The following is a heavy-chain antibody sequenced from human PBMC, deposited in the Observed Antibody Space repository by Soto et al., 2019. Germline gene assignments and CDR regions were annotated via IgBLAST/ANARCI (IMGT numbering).Heavy chain of an antibody. J-gene: IGHJ6*02. CDR3: ASPIVVVPAAISYYGMDV. CDR2: IIPILGIA. D-gene: IGHD2-2*01. V-gene: IGHV1-69*02. Sequence: QVQLVQSGAEVKKPGSSVKVSCKASGGTFSSYTISWVRQAPGQGLEWMGRIIPILGIANYAQKFQGRVTITADKXTXTXXMELSSLRSEDTAVYYCASPIVVVPAAISYYGMDVWGQGTTVTVSS. CDR1: GGTFSSYT.